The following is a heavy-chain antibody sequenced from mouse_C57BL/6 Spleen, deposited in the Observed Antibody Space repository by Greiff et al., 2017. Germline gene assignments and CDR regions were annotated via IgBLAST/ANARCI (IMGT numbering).Heavy chain of an antibody. J-gene: IGHJ2*01. CDR2: IYPGDGDT. CDR1: GYAFSSSW. Sequence: QVQLQQSGPELVKPGASVKISCTASGYAFSSSWMNWVKQRPGKGLEWIGRIYPGDGDTNYNGKFKGKATLTADKSSSTAYMQLSSLTSEDSAVYFCASWLLRGYWGQGTTLTVSS. V-gene: IGHV1-82*01. D-gene: IGHD2-3*01. CDR3: ASWLLRGY.